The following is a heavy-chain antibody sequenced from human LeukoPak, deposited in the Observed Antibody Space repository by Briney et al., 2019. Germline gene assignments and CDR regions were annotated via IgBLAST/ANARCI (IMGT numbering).Heavy chain of an antibody. Sequence: PGGSLRLSCAASGFTFGTYWMTWVRQAPGKGLEWVANIKEDGSVKFYVDSVKGRFSISRDNAKNSLYLQMNSLRAEDTAVYYCARDGRNIGFDYAYHFDYWGPGTLVTVSS. V-gene: IGHV3-7*01. CDR2: IKEDGSVK. J-gene: IGHJ4*02. CDR3: ARDGRNIGFDYAYHFDY. D-gene: IGHD3-9*01. CDR1: GFTFGTYW.